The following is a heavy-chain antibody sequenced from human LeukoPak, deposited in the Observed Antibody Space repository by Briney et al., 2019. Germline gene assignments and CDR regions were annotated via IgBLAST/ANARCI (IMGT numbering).Heavy chain of an antibody. CDR2: IYYSGST. V-gene: IGHV4-59*01. CDR1: GGSISIYY. J-gene: IGHJ6*02. Sequence: PSETLSLTCTVSGGSISIYYWSWIRQPPGKGLEWIGYIYYSGSTNYNPSLKSRVTISVDTSKNQFSLKLSSVTAADTAVYYCARIPSEYYYYYYGMDVWGQGTTVTVSS. CDR3: ARIPSEYYYYYYGMDV. D-gene: IGHD2-2*01.